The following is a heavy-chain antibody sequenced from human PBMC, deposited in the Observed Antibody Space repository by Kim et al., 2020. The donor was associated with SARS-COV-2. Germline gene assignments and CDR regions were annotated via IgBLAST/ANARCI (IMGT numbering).Heavy chain of an antibody. V-gene: IGHV3-23*01. D-gene: IGHD2-21*01. CDR3: AKPSLVGPYYYYGMDV. CDR2: ISGSGGST. Sequence: GGSLRLSCAASGFTFSSYAMSWVRQAPGKGLEWVSAISGSGGSTYYADSVKGRFTISRDNSKNTLYLQMNSLRAEDTAVYYCAKPSLVGPYYYYGMDVWGQGTTVTVSS. CDR1: GFTFSSYA. J-gene: IGHJ6*02.